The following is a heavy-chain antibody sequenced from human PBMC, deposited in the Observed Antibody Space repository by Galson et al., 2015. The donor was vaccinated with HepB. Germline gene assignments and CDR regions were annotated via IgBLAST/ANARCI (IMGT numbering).Heavy chain of an antibody. Sequence: SLRLSCAASGFTFSSYGMHWVRQSPGKGLEWVAFISYDGTIEYYGDSGKGRYTISRDNSKDPLYLQMSTVGVEDTAVYYCARDLSSRYISAWHFLDTWGLGTLVTVSS. CDR2: ISYDGTIE. V-gene: IGHV3-33*08. J-gene: IGHJ5*02. D-gene: IGHD2/OR15-2a*01. CDR3: ARDLSSRYISAWHFLDT. CDR1: GFTFSSYG.